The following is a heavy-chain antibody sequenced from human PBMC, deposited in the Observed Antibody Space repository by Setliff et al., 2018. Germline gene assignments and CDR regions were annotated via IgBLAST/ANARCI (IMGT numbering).Heavy chain of an antibody. CDR3: SKAALDLELDS. Sequence: PSETLSLTCTVSGGSISSYYWSWIRQPPGKGLEWIGYIYYSGSTNYNPSLKSRVTISVDTSKNQFSLKLSSVTAADTAVYFCSKAALDLELDSWGQGTLVTVSS. V-gene: IGHV4-59*01. D-gene: IGHD1-1*01. CDR2: IYYSGST. J-gene: IGHJ4*02. CDR1: GGSISSYY.